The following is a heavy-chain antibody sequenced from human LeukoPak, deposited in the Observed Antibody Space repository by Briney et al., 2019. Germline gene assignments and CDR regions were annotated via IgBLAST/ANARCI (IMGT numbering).Heavy chain of an antibody. V-gene: IGHV1-46*01. Sequence: ASVNVSCRASGYAFTYHYMHWVRQAPGQGLEWMGMINPSSGSTSYAHKFQGRVTMTRGTSTSTVYMERSTLRSEDTAVYYCARESDTGKDFDHWGQGTLVTVSS. D-gene: IGHD1-1*01. J-gene: IGHJ4*02. CDR1: GYAFTYHY. CDR3: ARESDTGKDFDH. CDR2: INPSSGST.